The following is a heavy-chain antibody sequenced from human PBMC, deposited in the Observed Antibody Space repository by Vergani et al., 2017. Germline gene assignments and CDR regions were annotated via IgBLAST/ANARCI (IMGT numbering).Heavy chain of an antibody. CDR1: GFTFSSYA. V-gene: IGHV3-64D*06. CDR3: ANIAAAGPRSRGTGN. J-gene: IGHJ4*02. CDR2: IITKGGNT. D-gene: IGHD6-13*01. Sequence: EVQLVESGGGLVQPGGSLRLSCSTFGFTFSSYAMYWVRQAPGKGVEFFSSIITKGGNTYYADSGKGRFTISRDNSESTLHLQMTSLIAEDTAVYYCANIAAAGPRSRGTGNWGQGILVTVSS.